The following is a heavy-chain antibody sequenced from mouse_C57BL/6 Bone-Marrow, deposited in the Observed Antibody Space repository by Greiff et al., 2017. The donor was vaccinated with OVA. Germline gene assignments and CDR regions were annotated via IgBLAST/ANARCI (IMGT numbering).Heavy chain of an antibody. D-gene: IGHD2-3*01. CDR3: TTLYDGYYVIFAY. CDR1: GFNIKDDY. CDR2: IDPENGDT. Sequence: EVMLVESGAELVRPGASVKLSCTASGFNIKDDYMHWVKQRPEQGLEWIGWIDPENGDTEYASKFQGKATITADTSSNTAYLQLSSLTSEDTAVYYCTTLYDGYYVIFAYWGQGTLVTVSA. V-gene: IGHV14-4*01. J-gene: IGHJ3*01.